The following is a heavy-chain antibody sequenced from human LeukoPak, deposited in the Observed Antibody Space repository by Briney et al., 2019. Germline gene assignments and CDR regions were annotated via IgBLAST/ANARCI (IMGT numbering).Heavy chain of an antibody. J-gene: IGHJ3*02. CDR1: GVSISSGDYY. CDR2: IYYSGST. Sequence: SQTLSLTCTGSGVSISSGDYYWSWIRQPPGKGLEWIGYIYYSGSTYYNPSLKSRVTISVDTSKNQFSLKLSSVTAADTAVYYCARLQDDAFDIWGQGTMVTVSS. CDR3: ARLQDDAFDI. V-gene: IGHV4-30-4*08.